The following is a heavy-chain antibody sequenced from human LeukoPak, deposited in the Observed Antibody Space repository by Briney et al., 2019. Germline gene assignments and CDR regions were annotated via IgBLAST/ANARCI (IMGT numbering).Heavy chain of an antibody. CDR1: GFIFSNYC. CDR3: ARGGWRPVDY. D-gene: IGHD3-3*01. CDR2: IKQDGNEK. Sequence: PGGSLRLSCTASGFIFSNYCMNWVHQAPGKGLEWVANIKQDGNEKYYVDSVKGRFTISRDNAKNSLYLQMNSLRAEDTAVYYCARGGWRPVDYWGQGTLVTVSS. V-gene: IGHV3-7*05. J-gene: IGHJ4*02.